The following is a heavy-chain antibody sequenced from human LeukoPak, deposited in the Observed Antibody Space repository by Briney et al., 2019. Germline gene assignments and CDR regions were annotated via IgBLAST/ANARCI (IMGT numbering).Heavy chain of an antibody. CDR2: INPNSGGT. D-gene: IGHD2-2*01. J-gene: IGHJ6*03. Sequence: ASVEVSCKASGYTFTGYYMHWVRQAPGQGLEWMGWINPNSGGTNYAQKFQGRVTMTRDTSISTAYMELSRLRSDDTAVYYCARDPASMPHPADYYYYMDVWGKGTTVTVSS. V-gene: IGHV1-2*02. CDR3: ARDPASMPHPADYYYYMDV. CDR1: GYTFTGYY.